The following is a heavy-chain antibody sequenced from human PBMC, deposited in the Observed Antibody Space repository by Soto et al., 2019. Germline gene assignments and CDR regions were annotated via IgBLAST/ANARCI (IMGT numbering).Heavy chain of an antibody. CDR3: ARDRVRGAARGDAFDI. CDR2: IKQDGSEK. D-gene: IGHD3-10*01. V-gene: IGHV3-7*01. CDR1: GFTFSSYW. J-gene: IGHJ3*02. Sequence: GGSLRLSCAASGFTFSSYWMSWVRQAPGKGLEWVANIKQDGSEKDYVDSVKGRFTISRDNAKNSLYLQMNSLRAEDTAVYYCARDRVRGAARGDAFDIWGQGTMVTVSS.